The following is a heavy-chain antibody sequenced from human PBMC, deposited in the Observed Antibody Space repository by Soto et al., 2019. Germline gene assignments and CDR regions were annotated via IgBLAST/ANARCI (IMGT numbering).Heavy chain of an antibody. Sequence: GSLRLSCAASGFTFSDYYMSWIRQAPGKGLEWVSYISSSGSTIYYADSVKGRFTISRDNAKNSLYLQMNSLRAEDTAVYYCARVAIPAAIINWFDPWGQGTLVNVSS. CDR3: ARVAIPAAIINWFDP. CDR1: GFTFSDYY. CDR2: ISSSGSTI. D-gene: IGHD2-2*02. J-gene: IGHJ5*02. V-gene: IGHV3-11*01.